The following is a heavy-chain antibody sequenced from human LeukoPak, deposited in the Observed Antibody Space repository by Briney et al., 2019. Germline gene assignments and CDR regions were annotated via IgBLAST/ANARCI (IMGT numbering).Heavy chain of an antibody. V-gene: IGHV1-8*02. CDR3: VIGDPVDY. J-gene: IGHJ4*02. CDR1: GYTFTGYY. D-gene: IGHD3-3*01. CDR2: MNPNSGNT. Sequence: ASVKVSCKASGYTFTGYYMHWVRQAPGQGLEWMGWMNPNSGNTGYAQKFQGRVTMTRNTSISTAYMELSSLRSEDTAVYYCVIGDPVDYWDQGTLVTVSS.